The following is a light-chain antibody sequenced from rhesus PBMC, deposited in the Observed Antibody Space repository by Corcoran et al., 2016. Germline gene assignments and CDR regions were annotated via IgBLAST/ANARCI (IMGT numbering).Light chain of an antibody. CDR3: QQRNTFPFT. V-gene: IGKV1-38*01. J-gene: IGKJ3*01. CDR1: QGISSY. CDR2: DAS. Sequence: DIQLTQSPSSLSASVGDRVTITCRASQGISSYLAWYRQKSGKAPKLLIFDASSLKRGVPSRFSGRGAGIEFTLTISRLQPEDFATYYCQQRNTFPFTFGPGTKLDIK.